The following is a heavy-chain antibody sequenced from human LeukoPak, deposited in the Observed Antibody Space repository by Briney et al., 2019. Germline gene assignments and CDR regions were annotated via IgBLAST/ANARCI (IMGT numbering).Heavy chain of an antibody. V-gene: IGHV1-18*01. CDR3: ARGLGSYYAGLD. J-gene: IGHJ4*02. Sequence: ASVKVSCKASGGTFSSYAISWVRQAPGQGLEWMGWISAYNGNTNYAQKLQGRVTMTTDTSTSTAYMELRSLRSDDTAVYYCARGLGSYYAGLDWGQGTLVTVSS. CDR2: ISAYNGNT. CDR1: GGTFSSYA. D-gene: IGHD1-26*01.